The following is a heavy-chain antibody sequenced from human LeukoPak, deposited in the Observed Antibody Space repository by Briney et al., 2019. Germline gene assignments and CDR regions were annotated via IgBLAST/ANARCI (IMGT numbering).Heavy chain of an antibody. Sequence: GGTLRLSCAASGFTFSSYGMSWVRQAPGKGLEWVSAISGSGGSTYYADSVKGRFTISRDNSKNTLYLQMNSLRAEDTAVYYCATSPDPFHGLFDYWGQGTLVTVSS. J-gene: IGHJ4*02. D-gene: IGHD2/OR15-2a*01. CDR3: ATSPDPFHGLFDY. CDR1: GFTFSSYG. CDR2: ISGSGGST. V-gene: IGHV3-23*01.